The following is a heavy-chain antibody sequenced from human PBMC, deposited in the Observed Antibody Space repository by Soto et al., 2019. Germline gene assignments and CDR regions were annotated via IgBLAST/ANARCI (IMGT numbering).Heavy chain of an antibody. D-gene: IGHD4-4*01. CDR1: GFTFSSYG. V-gene: IGHV3-30*18. CDR2: ISYDGSNK. Sequence: GGSLRLSCAASGFTFSSYGMHWVRQAPGKGLEWVAVISYDGSNKYYADSVKGRFTISRDNSKNTLYLQMNSLRAEDTAVYYCAEGRDNSDGYYYYGMDVWGQGTTVTVSS. J-gene: IGHJ6*02. CDR3: AEGRDNSDGYYYYGMDV.